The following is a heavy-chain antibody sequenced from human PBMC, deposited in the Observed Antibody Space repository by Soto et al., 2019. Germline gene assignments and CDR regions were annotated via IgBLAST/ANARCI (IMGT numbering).Heavy chain of an antibody. J-gene: IGHJ4*02. CDR1: EFTFSDYA. CDR3: AKGTFYGNHLFDF. D-gene: IGHD4-17*01. CDR2: ISASGDNT. V-gene: IGHV3-23*01. Sequence: GGSLRLSCAASEFTFSDYAMSWVRQTPGKGLEWVSGISASGDNTYSADSVKDRFTISRDNSKNTLYLQMNSLRAEDTAVYYCAKGTFYGNHLFDFWGQGTLVTVSS.